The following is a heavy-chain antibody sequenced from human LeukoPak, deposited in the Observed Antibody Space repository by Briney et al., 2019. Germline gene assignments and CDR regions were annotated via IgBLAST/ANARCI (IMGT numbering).Heavy chain of an antibody. D-gene: IGHD3-22*01. CDR3: ARVQRDSYDSSGSDAFDI. CDR1: GYTFTSYY. V-gene: IGHV1-46*01. J-gene: IGHJ3*02. CDR2: INPSRGST. Sequence: GASVKVSCKASGYTFTSYYMHWVRQAPGQGLEWMGIINPSRGSTSYAQKFQGRVNMTRDTSTSTVYMELSSLRSEDTAVYYCARVQRDSYDSSGSDAFDIWGQGTMVTVSS.